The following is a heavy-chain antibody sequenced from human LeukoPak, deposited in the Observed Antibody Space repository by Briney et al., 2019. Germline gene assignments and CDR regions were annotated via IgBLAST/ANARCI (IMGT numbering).Heavy chain of an antibody. CDR1: GFTFSRYS. J-gene: IGHJ4*02. D-gene: IGHD2-21*02. V-gene: IGHV3-21*01. CDR2: ISSSSSYI. Sequence: GGSLRLSCAGSGFTFSRYSINWVRQAPGKGLEWVSSISSSSSYIYYADSVKGRFTISRDNAKNSLYLQMNSLRAEDTAVYYCARDQGGGDYYFDYWGQGTLVTVSS. CDR3: ARDQGGGDYYFDY.